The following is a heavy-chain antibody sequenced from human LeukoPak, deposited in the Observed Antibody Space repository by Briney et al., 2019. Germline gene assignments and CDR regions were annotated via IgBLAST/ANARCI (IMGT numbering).Heavy chain of an antibody. CDR1: GGSISGYY. CDR3: ARDRSGYDYYYYYGMDV. Sequence: SETLSLTCTVSGGSISGYYRSWIRQPPGKGLEWIGYIYYSGSTNYNPSLNSRVTISGDTSKNQFSLKLSSVTAADTAVYYCARDRSGYDYYYYYGMDVWGQGTTVTVSS. D-gene: IGHD5-12*01. V-gene: IGHV4-59*01. CDR2: IYYSGST. J-gene: IGHJ6*02.